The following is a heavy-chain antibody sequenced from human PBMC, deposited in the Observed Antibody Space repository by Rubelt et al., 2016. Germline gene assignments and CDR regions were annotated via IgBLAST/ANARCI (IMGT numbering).Heavy chain of an antibody. D-gene: IGHD6-13*01. J-gene: IGHJ4*02. CDR2: IWSDGSNK. Sequence: VRQAPGKGLEWVAVIWSDGSNKYYVDSVKGRFTISRDNSKNSLYLQMNSLRAEDTAVYYCATSKAAAGTDWGQGTLVTVSS. V-gene: IGHV3-33*01. CDR3: ATSKAAAGTD.